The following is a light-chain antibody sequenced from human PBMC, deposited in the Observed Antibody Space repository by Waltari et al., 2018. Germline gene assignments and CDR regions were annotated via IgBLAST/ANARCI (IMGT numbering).Light chain of an antibody. CDR2: GAS. J-gene: IGKJ3*01. CDR1: QSVSSN. CDR3: QQYNNWPL. V-gene: IGKV3-15*01. Sequence: EIVMTQSPATLSVSPGERATISCRASQSVSSNLAWYQQKPGQAPRLLIYGASTRATGIPARFSGSGSGTEFTLTISSLQSEDFAVYYCQQYNNWPLFGPGTKVDIK.